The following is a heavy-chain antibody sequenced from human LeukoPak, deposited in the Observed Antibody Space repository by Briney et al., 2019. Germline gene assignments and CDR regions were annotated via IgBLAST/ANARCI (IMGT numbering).Heavy chain of an antibody. D-gene: IGHD4/OR15-4a*01. V-gene: IGHV3-48*01. CDR3: ARDRGAVDY. CDR2: ISSSGSDI. Sequence: GGSLRLSCAASGFTFSNYAMNWVRQPPGKGLEWVSYISSSGSDIYYADSVRGRFTISRDSAKNSLYLQMNSLRAEDTALYYCARDRGAVDYWGQGTLVTVSS. CDR1: GFTFSNYA. J-gene: IGHJ4*02.